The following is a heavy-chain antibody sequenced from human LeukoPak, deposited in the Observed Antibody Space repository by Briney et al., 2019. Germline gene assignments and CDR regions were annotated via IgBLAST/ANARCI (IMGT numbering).Heavy chain of an antibody. CDR3: ARGSTYYDSSGQVPFDY. D-gene: IGHD3-22*01. J-gene: IGHJ4*02. V-gene: IGHV3-48*01. Sequence: GGSLRLSCAASGFTFSTYSMNWVRQAPGKGLEWVSYISSSSSTIYYADSVKGRFTISRDNAKNSLYPQMNSLRAEDTAVYYCARGSTYYDSSGQVPFDYWGQGTLVTVS. CDR1: GFTFSTYS. CDR2: ISSSSSTI.